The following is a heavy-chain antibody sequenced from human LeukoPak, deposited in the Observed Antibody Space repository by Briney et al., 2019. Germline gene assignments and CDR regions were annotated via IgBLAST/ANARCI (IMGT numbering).Heavy chain of an antibody. J-gene: IGHJ2*01. V-gene: IGHV3-15*01. CDR3: TTGVHDYVRGSYLRDWYFDV. Sequence: GGSLRLSCVASRLTFSDAWMSWVRQAPGKGLEWVGRIKSKTDGGTADYAAPVKGRFTISRDDSKNTLYLQMKSLKSEDSAVYYCTTGVHDYVRGSYLRDWYFDVWGRGALVTVSS. CDR2: IKSKTDGGTA. D-gene: IGHD3-16*02. CDR1: RLTFSDAW.